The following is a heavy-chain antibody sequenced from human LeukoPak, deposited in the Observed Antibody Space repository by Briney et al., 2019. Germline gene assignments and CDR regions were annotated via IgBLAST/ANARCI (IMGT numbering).Heavy chain of an antibody. D-gene: IGHD5-24*01. CDR1: GFTFSSYW. J-gene: IGHJ5*02. CDR2: IGNDGSST. Sequence: GGSLRLSCAASGFTFSSYWMHWVRQAPGKGLVWVSCIGNDGSSTGYADSVKGRFTISRDNAKNTLYLEMNSLRAGDTAVYYCARVGEMATITFWFDPWGQGTLVTVSS. V-gene: IGHV3-74*01. CDR3: ARVGEMATITFWFDP.